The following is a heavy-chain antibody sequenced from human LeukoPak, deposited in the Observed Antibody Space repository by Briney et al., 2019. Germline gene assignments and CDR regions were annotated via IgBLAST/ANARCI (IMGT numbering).Heavy chain of an antibody. D-gene: IGHD3-16*01. CDR3: ARGGGRGIDYYYYMDV. Sequence: GGSLRLSCAASGFTFSSYAMHWVRQAPGKGLEWVAVISYDGSNKYYADSVKGRFTISRDNSKNTLYLQMNSLRAEDTAVYYCARGGGRGIDYYYYMDVWGKGTTVTISS. V-gene: IGHV3-30*04. CDR2: ISYDGSNK. CDR1: GFTFSSYA. J-gene: IGHJ6*03.